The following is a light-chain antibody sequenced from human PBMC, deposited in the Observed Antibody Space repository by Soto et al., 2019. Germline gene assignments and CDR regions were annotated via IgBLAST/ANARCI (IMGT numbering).Light chain of an antibody. J-gene: IGKJ2*01. Sequence: EIIMTQSPATLSVSPGERATLSCRASQSVDSNLAWYQQKPGRAPRLLIYGASARATGIPARFSGSGSGTEFTLTISSLQSEDFAVYYCQQYNNWPPYTFGQGTKLEIK. CDR2: GAS. CDR1: QSVDSN. CDR3: QQYNNWPPYT. V-gene: IGKV3-15*01.